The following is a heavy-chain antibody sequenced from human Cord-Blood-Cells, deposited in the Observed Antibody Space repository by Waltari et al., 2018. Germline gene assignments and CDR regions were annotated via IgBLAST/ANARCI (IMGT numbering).Heavy chain of an antibody. CDR2: IIPIFGTA. CDR3: ARLYYYDSSGYYNWFDP. Sequence: QGQLVQSGAEVKKPGSSVKVSCKASGGTFSSYAISWVRQAPGQGLEWMGCIIPIFGTANSAQKFQGRVTITADESTSTAYMELSSLRSEDTAVYYCARLYYYDSSGYYNWFDPWGQGTLVTVSS. V-gene: IGHV1-69*01. CDR1: GGTFSSYA. D-gene: IGHD3-22*01. J-gene: IGHJ5*02.